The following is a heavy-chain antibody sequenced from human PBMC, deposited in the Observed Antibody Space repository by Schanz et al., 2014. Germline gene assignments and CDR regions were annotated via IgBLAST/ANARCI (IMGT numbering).Heavy chain of an antibody. CDR1: GFTFSSYS. CDR3: AKGMGYCSGGTCYDCYYYGLDV. V-gene: IGHV3-23*01. J-gene: IGHJ6*02. CDR2: LSGSGGSK. D-gene: IGHD2-15*01. Sequence: EVQLLDSGGGLIQPGGSLRLSCAASGFTFSSYSMNWVRQAPGKGLEWVSALSGSGGSKYYADSVKGRFTISRDNSENTQYLQMNSLSADDTAVFYCAKGMGYCSGGTCYDCYYYGLDVWGQGTTVTVSS.